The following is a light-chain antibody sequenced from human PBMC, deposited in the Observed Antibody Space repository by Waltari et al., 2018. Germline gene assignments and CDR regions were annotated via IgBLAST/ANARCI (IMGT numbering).Light chain of an antibody. V-gene: IGLV1-40*01. Sequence: QSVLTQPPSVSGAPGQRVTISCTGSSSTIGAGYDVHWYQPLPGTAPKLLIYGNSNRPSGVPDRFSGSKSGTSASLAITGLQAEDEADYYCQSYDSSLSGVVFGGGTKLTVL. CDR2: GNS. J-gene: IGLJ2*01. CDR3: QSYDSSLSGVV. CDR1: SSTIGAGYD.